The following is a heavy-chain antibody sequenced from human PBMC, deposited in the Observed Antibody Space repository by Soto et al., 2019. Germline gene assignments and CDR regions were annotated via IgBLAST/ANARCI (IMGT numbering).Heavy chain of an antibody. D-gene: IGHD2-21*01. J-gene: IGHJ6*02. Sequence: ASVKVSCKSSGYTFSGYSMTWVRQAPGQGLECMGRISGYNGNTNYARTLRGRLTLTTDTSTGTAYMELRSLTSDDTAVYYCARDVFCGGAPACPDMDVWGQGTTVTVSS. V-gene: IGHV1-18*04. CDR3: ARDVFCGGAPACPDMDV. CDR2: ISGYNGNT. CDR1: GYTFSGYS.